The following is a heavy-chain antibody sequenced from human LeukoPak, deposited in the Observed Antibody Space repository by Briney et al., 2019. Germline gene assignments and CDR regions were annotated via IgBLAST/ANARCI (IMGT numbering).Heavy chain of an antibody. CDR2: ISGTGGNT. D-gene: IGHD3-10*01. Sequence: GGSLRLSCAASGFTFSSYAMSWVRQAPGKGLEWVSAISGTGGNTYYADSVKGRFTISRDNSKNTLYLQMNSLRAVDTAVYYCASDYYGSGSYYSPNYWGQGTLVTVSS. V-gene: IGHV3-23*01. CDR3: ASDYYGSGSYYSPNY. CDR1: GFTFSSYA. J-gene: IGHJ4*02.